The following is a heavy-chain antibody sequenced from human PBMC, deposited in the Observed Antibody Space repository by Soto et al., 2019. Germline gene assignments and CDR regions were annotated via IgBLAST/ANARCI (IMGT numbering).Heavy chain of an antibody. CDR3: ARHPERIAQIGWFDA. J-gene: IGHJ5*02. CDR1: GFTFSSYS. CDR2: ISSSSSTI. V-gene: IGHV3-48*01. D-gene: IGHD6-13*01. Sequence: EVQLVESGGGLVQPGGSLRLSCAASGFTFSSYSMNWVRQAPGKGLEWVSYISSSSSTIYYADSVKGRFTISRDNAKNSLYRQMNSRRAEDTAVYYCARHPERIAQIGWFDAWGQGTLVAVSS.